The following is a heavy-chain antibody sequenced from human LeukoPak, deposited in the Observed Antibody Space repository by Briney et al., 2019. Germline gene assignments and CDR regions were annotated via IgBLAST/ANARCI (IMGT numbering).Heavy chain of an antibody. CDR2: IYYSGST. D-gene: IGHD3-22*01. CDR3: ARRMKIGVIWP. J-gene: IGHJ5*02. Sequence: SETLSLTCTVSGGSISSGGYYWSWIRQHPGKGLEWIGYIYYSGSTYYNPSLKSRVTISVDTSKNQFSLKLSSVTAANTAVYYCARRMKIGVIWPWGQGTLVTVSS. V-gene: IGHV4-31*03. CDR1: GGSISSGGYY.